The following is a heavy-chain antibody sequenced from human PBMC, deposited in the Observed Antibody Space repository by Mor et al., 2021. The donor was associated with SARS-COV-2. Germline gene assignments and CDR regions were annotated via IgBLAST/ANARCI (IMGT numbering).Heavy chain of an antibody. D-gene: IGHD3-10*01. V-gene: IGHV3-30*07. CDR2: MSFDGSNK. J-gene: IGHJ6*02. Sequence: GGGLEWVASMSFDGSNKYHADSVKGRFSISRDNSKNTLYLQMTSLKREDTAVYYCAKATSRGYNDMDVWGPGTTVTVSS. CDR3: AKATSRGYNDMDV.